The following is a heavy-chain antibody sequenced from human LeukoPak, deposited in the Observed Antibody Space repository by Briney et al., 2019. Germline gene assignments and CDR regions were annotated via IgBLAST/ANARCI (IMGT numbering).Heavy chain of an antibody. CDR3: ATGFYRRHGTLNYYGSGSYYPPPYYFDY. CDR2: ISGYNGNT. D-gene: IGHD3-10*01. V-gene: IGHV1-18*01. CDR1: GYTFISYG. Sequence: ASVKVSCKASGYTFISYGISWVRQAPGQGLEWMGWISGYNGNTNYAQNLQGRVTMTEDTSTDTAYMELSSLRSEDTAVYYCATGFYRRHGTLNYYGSGSYYPPPYYFDYWGQGTLVTVSS. J-gene: IGHJ4*02.